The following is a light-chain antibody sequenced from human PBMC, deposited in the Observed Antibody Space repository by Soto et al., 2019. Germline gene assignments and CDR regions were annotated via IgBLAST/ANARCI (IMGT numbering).Light chain of an antibody. CDR2: GAS. CDR1: QSISSE. J-gene: IGKJ2*01. CDR3: QQGHNRPLT. Sequence: EIVMTQSPATLSVSPGESATLSCRASQSISSELAWYQQKPGQPPRLLIYGASTRATGAPARFTGSGSGSDFTLTISGLQSEDFAVYYCQQGHNRPLTFGQGTRLEI. V-gene: IGKV3-15*01.